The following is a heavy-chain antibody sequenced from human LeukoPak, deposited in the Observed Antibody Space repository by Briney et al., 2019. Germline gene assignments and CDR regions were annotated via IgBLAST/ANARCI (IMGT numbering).Heavy chain of an antibody. CDR2: TYTGGNS. D-gene: IGHD3-22*01. Sequence: GGSLRLSCEASGFTVSSTHMVWVRQAPGKGLEWVSVTYTGGNSYYAGSAQGRFIISRDISKNTLYLQMNNLRAEDSALYYCARGGRGSAAVVAPRSFDIWGQGTMVTVSS. CDR1: GFTVSSTH. J-gene: IGHJ3*02. V-gene: IGHV3-53*01. CDR3: ARGGRGSAAVVAPRSFDI.